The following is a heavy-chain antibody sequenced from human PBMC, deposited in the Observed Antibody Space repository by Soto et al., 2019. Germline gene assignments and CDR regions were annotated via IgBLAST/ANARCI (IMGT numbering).Heavy chain of an antibody. V-gene: IGHV4-30-4*01. CDR1: GGSISSGNYY. D-gene: IGHD6-25*01. CDR2: ISYSGST. Sequence: QVQLQESGPGLVKPSQTLSLTCTVPGGSISSGNYYWSWIRQPPGKGLAWIGFISYSGSTYYSTSLKGRVTISVDTSKSQSSLNLSFVTAADTSVYYCATMGAPATGLYVFDYWGQGSMGSVSS. CDR3: ATMGAPATGLYVFDY. J-gene: IGHJ4*02.